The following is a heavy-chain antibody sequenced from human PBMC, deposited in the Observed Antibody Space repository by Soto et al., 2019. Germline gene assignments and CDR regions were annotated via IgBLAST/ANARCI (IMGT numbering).Heavy chain of an antibody. J-gene: IGHJ4*02. D-gene: IGHD5-18*01. CDR1: GYIFTAYS. CDR2: VNPSGGST. Sequence: QVQLVQSGAEVKKPGASVKVSCKASGYIFTAYSMHWVRQAPGQGLEWMGVVNPSGGSTNYAQKFQGRLTVTADGSTNTAYMELNSLTSEDTAVYYCARIPRYSFPTSDDLDSWGQGTLVTVSS. CDR3: ARIPRYSFPTSDDLDS. V-gene: IGHV1-46*01.